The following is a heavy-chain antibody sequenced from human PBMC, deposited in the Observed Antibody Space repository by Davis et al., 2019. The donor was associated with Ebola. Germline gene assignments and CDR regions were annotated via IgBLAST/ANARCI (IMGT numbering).Heavy chain of an antibody. V-gene: IGHV2-5*08. CDR2: IYWDDDK. Sequence: TLSLTCTVSGGSMSSSYWNWIRQPPGKALEWLALIYWDDDKRYSPSLKSRLTITKDTSKTQVVLTMTNMEPADTATYYCAHSGSTYNYGLGFWGQGTLVTVSS. D-gene: IGHD5-18*01. CDR1: GGSMSSSYWN. J-gene: IGHJ4*02. CDR3: AHSGSTYNYGLGF.